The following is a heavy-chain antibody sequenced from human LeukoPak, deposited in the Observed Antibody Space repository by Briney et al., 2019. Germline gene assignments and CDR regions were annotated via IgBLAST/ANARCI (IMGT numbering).Heavy chain of an antibody. V-gene: IGHV3-20*04. Sequence: PGGSLRLSCAASGFTLDDYGMSGVRHAPGKGGEGVCGINWKGGSTGYADSVNGRFTISSDNAKNSLYLQMNNLTAEDTSLYYCARGGYYYDGSGYYYGGVRYFDYWGRGTLVTVSS. J-gene: IGHJ4*02. CDR2: INWKGGST. CDR1: GFTLDDYG. CDR3: ARGGYYYDGSGYYYGGVRYFDY. D-gene: IGHD3-22*01.